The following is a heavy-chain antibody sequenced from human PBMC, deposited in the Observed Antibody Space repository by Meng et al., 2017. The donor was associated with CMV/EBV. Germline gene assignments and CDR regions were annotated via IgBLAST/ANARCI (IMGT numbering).Heavy chain of an antibody. CDR1: GYSISSNNW. CDR3: ARSNGYSSSWYYFDY. Sequence: SETLSLTCAVSGYSISSNNWWGWIRQPPGKGLEWIGYIYYRGSIYYNPSLKSRVTMSVDTSKNQFSLKLNSVTAVDTAVYYCARSNGYSSSWYYFDYWGQGTLVTVSS. J-gene: IGHJ4*02. CDR2: IYYRGSI. D-gene: IGHD6-13*01. V-gene: IGHV4-28*05.